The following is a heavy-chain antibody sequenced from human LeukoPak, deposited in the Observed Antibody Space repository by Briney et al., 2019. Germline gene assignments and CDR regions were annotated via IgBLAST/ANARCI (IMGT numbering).Heavy chain of an antibody. Sequence: PGGSLRLSCAAPGFTFSGYAMHWVRQAPGKGLEWVALISYDGGSNKYYADSVKGRFIISRDNSKNTLCLQMNSLRAEDTAVYYCAREERGHLVGYWGQGTLVTVSS. CDR1: GFTFSGYA. V-gene: IGHV3-30-3*01. CDR3: AREERGHLVGY. J-gene: IGHJ4*02. CDR2: ISYDGGSNK. D-gene: IGHD6-6*01.